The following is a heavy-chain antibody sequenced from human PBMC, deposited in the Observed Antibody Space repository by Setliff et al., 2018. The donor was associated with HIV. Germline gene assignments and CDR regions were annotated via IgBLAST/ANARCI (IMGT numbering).Heavy chain of an antibody. V-gene: IGHV4-4*07. CDR1: GGSISSYY. J-gene: IGHJ3*02. CDR2: IYTSGST. CDR3: ARDSMIVVTYAFDI. D-gene: IGHD3-22*01. Sequence: KASETLSLTCTVSGGSISSYYWSWIRQPAGKGLEWIGRIYTSGSTNYNPSLKSRVTMSVDTSKNQFSLKLSSVTAADTAVYYCARDSMIVVTYAFDIWGQGTMVTVSS.